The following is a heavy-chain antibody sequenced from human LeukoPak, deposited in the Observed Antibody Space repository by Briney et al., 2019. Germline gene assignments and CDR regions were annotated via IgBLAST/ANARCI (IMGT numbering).Heavy chain of an antibody. Sequence: GGSLRLSCAASGFTFSSYSMNWVRQAPGKGLEWVAAISGSGGSTYYADFVKGRFTISRDNSKNTLYLQINSLRAEDTAVYYCATDIDAYNPFPPPSQHWGRAPWSPSPQ. CDR3: ATDIDAYNPFPPPSQH. J-gene: IGHJ1*01. CDR1: GFTFSSYS. V-gene: IGHV3-23*01. D-gene: IGHD5-24*01. CDR2: ISGSGGST.